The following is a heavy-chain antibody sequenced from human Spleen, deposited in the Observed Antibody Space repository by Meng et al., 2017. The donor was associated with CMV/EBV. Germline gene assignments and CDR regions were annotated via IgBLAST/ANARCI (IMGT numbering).Heavy chain of an antibody. J-gene: IGHJ4*02. CDR1: GGSVSSGSYY. CDR3: ARGGSGWCDY. V-gene: IGHV4-61*01. Sequence: CPVSGGSVSSGSYYWSWIRQPPGKGLEWIGYIYYSGSTNYNPSLKSRVTISVDTSKNQFSLKLSSVTAADTAVYYCARGGSGWCDYWGQGTLVTVSS. CDR2: IYYSGST. D-gene: IGHD6-19*01.